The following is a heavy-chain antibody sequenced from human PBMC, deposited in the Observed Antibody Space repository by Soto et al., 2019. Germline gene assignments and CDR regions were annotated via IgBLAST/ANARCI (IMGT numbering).Heavy chain of an antibody. J-gene: IGHJ3*02. Sequence: GGSLRLSCSASGFTFSSYAMHWVRQAPGKGLEYVSAISSNGGSTYYADSVKGRFTISRDNSKNTLYPQMSSLSAEDTAVYYCVKDSTYCSGGSCFDAFDIWGQGTMVTVSS. CDR3: VKDSTYCSGGSCFDAFDI. CDR1: GFTFSSYA. CDR2: ISSNGGST. V-gene: IGHV3-64D*08. D-gene: IGHD2-15*01.